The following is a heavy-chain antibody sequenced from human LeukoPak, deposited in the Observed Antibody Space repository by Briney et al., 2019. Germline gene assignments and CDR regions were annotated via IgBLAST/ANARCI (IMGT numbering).Heavy chain of an antibody. CDR1: GFTFSTYA. D-gene: IGHD6-13*01. V-gene: IGHV3-23*01. J-gene: IGHJ6*02. Sequence: GGSLRLSCAASGFTFSTYAMSWVRQAPGKGLEWVSAISGGGGSTYYADSVKGRFTISRDNSKNTVYLQMNSLRAEDTAVYYCAQPTEGVIAAAPYYYYAMDVWGQGTTVTVSS. CDR3: AQPTEGVIAAAPYYYYAMDV. CDR2: ISGGGGST.